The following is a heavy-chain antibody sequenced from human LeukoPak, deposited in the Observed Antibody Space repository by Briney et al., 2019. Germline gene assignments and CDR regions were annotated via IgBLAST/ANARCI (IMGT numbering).Heavy chain of an antibody. CDR2: IIPIFGTA. CDR1: GGTFSSYA. J-gene: IGHJ5*02. Sequence: ASVKVSCKASGGTFSSYAISWVRQAPGQGLEWMGGIIPIFGTANYAQKFQGRVTITADESTSTAYMELSSLRSEDTAVYYCARGGYYGSGSYYYNWFDPWGQGTLVTVSS. V-gene: IGHV1-69*01. D-gene: IGHD3-10*01. CDR3: ARGGYYGSGSYYYNWFDP.